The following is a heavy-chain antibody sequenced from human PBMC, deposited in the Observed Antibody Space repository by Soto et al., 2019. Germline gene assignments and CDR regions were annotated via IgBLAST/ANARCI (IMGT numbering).Heavy chain of an antibody. Sequence: QVQLVQSGAEVKKPGSSVKVACMASGGTFSTYGVSWVRQAPGQGLEWMGGIIPLLGTTNYAQRFQGRVTFSVDDSMTIAYMEMRRLTSDDTAVYFCAREADRRWLHLFDYWGHGTLVTVSS. CDR2: IIPLLGTT. J-gene: IGHJ4*01. V-gene: IGHV1-69*01. D-gene: IGHD5-12*01. CDR1: GGTFSTYG. CDR3: AREADRRWLHLFDY.